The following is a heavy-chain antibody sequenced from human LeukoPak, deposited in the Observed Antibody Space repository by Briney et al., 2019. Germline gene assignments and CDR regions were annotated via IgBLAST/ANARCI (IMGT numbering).Heavy chain of an antibody. CDR2: ISAYNGNT. J-gene: IGHJ4*02. V-gene: IGHV1-18*01. CDR1: GYTFTSYG. Sequence: GASVKVSCKASGYTFTSYGISWVRQAPGQGLEWMGWISAYNGNTNYAQKLQGRVTMTTDTSTSTAYMELRSLRSDDTAVYYCARVGYGSPDQGQLPFDYWGQGTLVTVSS. CDR3: ARVGYGSPDQGQLPFDY. D-gene: IGHD5-24*01.